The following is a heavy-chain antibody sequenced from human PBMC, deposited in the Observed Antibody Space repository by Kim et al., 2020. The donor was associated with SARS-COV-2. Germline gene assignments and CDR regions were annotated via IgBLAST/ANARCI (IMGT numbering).Heavy chain of an antibody. CDR2: INRDGSAE. V-gene: IGHV3-7*01. CDR3: ARDVERGNSCY. CDR1: GFTFNNYW. J-gene: IGHJ4*02. D-gene: IGHD1-7*01. Sequence: GGSLRLSCAASGFTFNNYWMTWVRQTPGKGLEWVANINRDGSAEYYVDSVKGRFTISRDNAKNSLYLQMNSLGVEDTAVYYCARDVERGNSCYWGQGTLVTVSS.